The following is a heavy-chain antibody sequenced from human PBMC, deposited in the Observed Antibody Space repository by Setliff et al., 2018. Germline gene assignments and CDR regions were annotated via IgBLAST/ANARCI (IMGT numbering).Heavy chain of an antibody. D-gene: IGHD6-19*01. CDR2: IYIGGSA. V-gene: IGHV4-4*07. CDR1: GGSISSYY. CDR3: AREQWLDPPGYYYMDV. J-gene: IGHJ6*03. Sequence: SETLSLTCTVSGGSISSYYWSWIRQPAGKGLEWIGHIYIGGSANYNPSLKSRATTSIDTSKNQFSLKLNSVTAADMAVYYCAREQWLDPPGYYYMDVWAKGTTVTVSS.